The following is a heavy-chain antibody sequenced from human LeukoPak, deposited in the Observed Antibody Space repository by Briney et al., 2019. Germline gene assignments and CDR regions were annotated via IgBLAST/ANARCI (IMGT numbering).Heavy chain of an antibody. J-gene: IGHJ3*02. CDR3: VRRGGSDGWGAFDI. Sequence: PGGSLRLSCAASEFTFSNYVMNWVRQAPGKGLEWVSSIRQSGDITYYADSVKGRFTISRDNSKNTLSLQMNSLSREDTAIYYCVRRGGSDGWGAFDIWGQGTVDTVSS. CDR2: IRQSGDIT. D-gene: IGHD5-24*01. CDR1: EFTFSNYV. V-gene: IGHV3-23*01.